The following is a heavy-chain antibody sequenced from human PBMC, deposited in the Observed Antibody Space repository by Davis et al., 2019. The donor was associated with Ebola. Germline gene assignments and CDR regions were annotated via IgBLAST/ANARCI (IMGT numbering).Heavy chain of an antibody. D-gene: IGHD6-13*01. Sequence: GESLKISCAASGFTFSSYEMNWVRQAPGKGLEWVSYISSSGSTIYDADSVKGRFTISRDNDKNSLYLQMNSLRAEDTAVYYCAREKYSSSWYASGYYYYYGMDVWGQGTTVTVSS. CDR2: ISSSGSTI. CDR3: AREKYSSSWYASGYYYYYGMDV. J-gene: IGHJ6*02. V-gene: IGHV3-48*03. CDR1: GFTFSSYE.